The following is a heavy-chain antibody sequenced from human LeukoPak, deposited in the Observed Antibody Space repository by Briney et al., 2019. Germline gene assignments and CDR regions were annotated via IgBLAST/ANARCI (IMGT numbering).Heavy chain of an antibody. D-gene: IGHD3-10*01. CDR3: ARDPSGSPVFDP. Sequence: PGGSLRLSCAASGFTFSSYWMNWVRQAPGKGLEWVANIKQDGSVKNYADSVKGRFTISRDNAKNSLFLQMNSLRAEDTAVYYCARDPSGSPVFDPWGQGTLVTVSS. J-gene: IGHJ5*02. CDR1: GFTFSSYW. V-gene: IGHV3-7*01. CDR2: IKQDGSVK.